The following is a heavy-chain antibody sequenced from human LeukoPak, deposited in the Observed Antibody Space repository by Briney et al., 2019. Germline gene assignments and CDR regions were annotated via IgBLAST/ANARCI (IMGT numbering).Heavy chain of an antibody. CDR2: INPSGGST. CDR3: ARAASSYGSGSYCIGY. Sequence: ASVKVSCKASGYTFTSYYMHWVRQAPGQGLEWMGIINPSGGSTSYAQKFQGRVTMTRDTSISTAYMELSRLRSDDTAVYYCARAASSYGSGSYCIGYWGQGTLVTVSS. V-gene: IGHV1-46*01. D-gene: IGHD3-10*01. J-gene: IGHJ4*02. CDR1: GYTFTSYY.